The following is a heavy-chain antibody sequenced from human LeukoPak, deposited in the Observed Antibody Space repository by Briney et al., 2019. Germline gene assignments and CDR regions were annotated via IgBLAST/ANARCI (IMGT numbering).Heavy chain of an antibody. V-gene: IGHV3-48*01. CDR3: ARSNYYTVDV. Sequence: PGGSLRLSCAATTFTFRSYWMTWIRQPPGKGPEWISYISSSGGTTTYVDSVKGRFTISRDNAKNSLYLQMNSLRADDTAVYYCARSNYYTVDVWGQGTAVTVSS. CDR1: TFTFRSYW. CDR2: ISSSGGTT. J-gene: IGHJ6*02.